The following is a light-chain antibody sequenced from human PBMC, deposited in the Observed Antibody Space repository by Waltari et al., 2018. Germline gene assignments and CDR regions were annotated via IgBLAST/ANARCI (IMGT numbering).Light chain of an antibody. V-gene: IGKV4-1*01. CDR2: WAS. J-gene: IGKJ4*01. Sequence: DIVMTQSPDSLAVSLGERATINCKSRPSVLYSSNNKNYLAWYQQKPGQPPKLLIYWASTRESGVPDRFSGSGSGTDFTLTISSLQAEDVAVYYCQQYYSTLALTFGGGTKVEIK. CDR1: PSVLYSSNNKNY. CDR3: QQYYSTLALT.